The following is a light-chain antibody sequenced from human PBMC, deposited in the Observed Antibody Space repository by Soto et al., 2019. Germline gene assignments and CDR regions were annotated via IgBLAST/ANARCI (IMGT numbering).Light chain of an antibody. CDR2: GAS. Sequence: EIVMTQSPATLSVSPGERATLSCRASQSVDSNXAWXXQXXGXAXXXLXXGASTRATGIPARFSGRGSGTDFTLTIRRLEPEDFAVYYCQQYGSSPPSSTFGQGKRLEI. V-gene: IGKV3-20*01. CDR1: QSVDSN. J-gene: IGKJ5*01. CDR3: QQYGSSPPSST.